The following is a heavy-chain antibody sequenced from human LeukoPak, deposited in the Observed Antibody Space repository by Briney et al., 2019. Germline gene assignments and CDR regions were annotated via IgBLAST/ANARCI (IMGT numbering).Heavy chain of an antibody. CDR2: ISGSGGST. D-gene: IGHD4-17*01. CDR1: GFTFSSHA. V-gene: IGHV3-23*01. Sequence: GGSLRLSCAASGFTFSSHAMSWVRQAPGKGLEWVSAISGSGGSTYYADSVKGRFTISRDNSKNTLYLQMNSLRAEDTAVYYCAKQSRHGVSFDYWGQGTLVTVSS. J-gene: IGHJ4*02. CDR3: AKQSRHGVSFDY.